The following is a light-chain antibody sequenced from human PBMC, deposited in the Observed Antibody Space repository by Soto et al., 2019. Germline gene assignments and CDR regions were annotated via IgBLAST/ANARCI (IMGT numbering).Light chain of an antibody. CDR1: QSVRSSY. V-gene: IGKV3-20*01. Sequence: EIVLTQSPGTLSLSPGERATLSCRASQSVRSSYLAWYQQKPGQAPTLLIYDASSRATGIPDRFSGSGSGTDFTLTISGLEPEDFAVYYCQQYGSSPITFGVGTKVEIK. J-gene: IGKJ4*01. CDR2: DAS. CDR3: QQYGSSPIT.